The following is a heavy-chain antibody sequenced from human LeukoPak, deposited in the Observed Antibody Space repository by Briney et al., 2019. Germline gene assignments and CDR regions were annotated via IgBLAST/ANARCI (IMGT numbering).Heavy chain of an antibody. Sequence: ASVKVSCKASGYTFTGYYMHWVRQAPGQGLEWMGWINPNSGGTNYAQKFQGRVTMTRDTSISTAYMELSRLRSDDTAVYYCARPPGIAAAGTDYWGQGTLVTVSS. CDR2: INPNSGGT. V-gene: IGHV1-2*02. J-gene: IGHJ4*02. D-gene: IGHD6-13*01. CDR3: ARPPGIAAAGTDY. CDR1: GYTFTGYY.